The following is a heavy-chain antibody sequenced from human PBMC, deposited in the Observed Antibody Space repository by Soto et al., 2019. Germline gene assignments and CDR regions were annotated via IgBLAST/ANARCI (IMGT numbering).Heavy chain of an antibody. CDR2: IKSKSDGGTI. J-gene: IGHJ4*02. Sequence: EVQLVESGGDLVKPGGSLRLSCVGSGITFSNAWMTWVRQAPGKGLEWIGHIKSKSDGGTIEYAAPMQGRFTISRDDSKNTLYLQMNSLKAEDTAVYYCTTENGYVAPTEYWGQGTLVSVSP. CDR3: TTENGYVAPTEY. CDR1: GITFSNAW. V-gene: IGHV3-15*01. D-gene: IGHD3-16*01.